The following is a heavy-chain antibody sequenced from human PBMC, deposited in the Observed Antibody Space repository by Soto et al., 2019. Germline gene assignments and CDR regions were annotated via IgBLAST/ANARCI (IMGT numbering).Heavy chain of an antibody. CDR3: AKERYYYDGSGYYLARLYFDL. CDR1: GFTFSSYA. D-gene: IGHD3-22*01. Sequence: GESLKISCAASGFTFSSYAMSWVRQAPGKGLEWVSAISGSGGSTYYADSVKGRFTISRDNSKNTLYLQMNSLRAEDRAVYYCAKERYYYDGSGYYLARLYFDLWGRGTLVTVSS. J-gene: IGHJ2*01. CDR2: ISGSGGST. V-gene: IGHV3-23*01.